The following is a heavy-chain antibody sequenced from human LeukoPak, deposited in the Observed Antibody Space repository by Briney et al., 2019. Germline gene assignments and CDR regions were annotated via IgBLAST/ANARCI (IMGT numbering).Heavy chain of an antibody. Sequence: PSETLSLTCTVSGGSLSSYYWSWVRQPPGPGLGWIGYIYYSGGTNYNPSPKSRVTISVDTSKNQFSPKLSSVTAADTAVYYCARHVFDTLPSDYWGQGTLVTVSS. D-gene: IGHD5-18*01. V-gene: IGHV4-59*08. CDR1: GGSLSSYY. CDR3: ARHVFDTLPSDY. J-gene: IGHJ4*02. CDR2: IYYSGGT.